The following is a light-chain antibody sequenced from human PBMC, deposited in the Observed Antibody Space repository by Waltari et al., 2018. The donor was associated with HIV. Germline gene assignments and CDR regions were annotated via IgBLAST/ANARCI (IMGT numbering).Light chain of an antibody. CDR2: DGV. V-gene: IGKV1-33*01. J-gene: IGKJ2*01. Sequence: DLQLTQSPSSVSLSVGARVPITCQATQDIKRNLNWYQQKPGKAPRLMVYDGVRLEEGVTSRFSGSGSGTDYSLTIDDLQPEDIGIYYCVQYDNLPYTFGRGTKVEVK. CDR3: VQYDNLPYT. CDR1: QDIKRN.